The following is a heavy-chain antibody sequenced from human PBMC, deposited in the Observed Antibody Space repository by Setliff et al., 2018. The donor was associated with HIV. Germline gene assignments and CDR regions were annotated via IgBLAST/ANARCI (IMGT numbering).Heavy chain of an antibody. CDR3: ARIRGYSYGFYFDY. D-gene: IGHD5-18*01. CDR1: NYSISSYY. CDR2: IYYSGST. V-gene: IGHV4-59*08. J-gene: IGHJ4*02. Sequence: TLSLTCTVSNYSISSYYWSWIRQPPGKGLEWIDYIYYSGSTYYNPSLKSLVTISVDTSKNQFSLKLSSVTAADTAVYYCARIRGYSYGFYFDYWGQGTLVTVSS.